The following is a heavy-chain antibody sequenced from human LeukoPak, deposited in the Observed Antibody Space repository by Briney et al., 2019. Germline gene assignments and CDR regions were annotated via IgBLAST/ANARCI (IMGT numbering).Heavy chain of an antibody. CDR2: IKRDGDEK. CDR1: GFTFSSYG. V-gene: IGHV3-7*01. D-gene: IGHD3-16*01. CDR3: ARIIHVDYTPLYYFDH. Sequence: GGSLRLSCAASGFTFSSYGMHWVRQAPGKGLEWVANIKRDGDEKYSVDSVKGRFTIFRDNAKNSLYLQMNSLKAEDTAVYYCARIIHVDYTPLYYFDHWGQGTLVTVSS. J-gene: IGHJ4*02.